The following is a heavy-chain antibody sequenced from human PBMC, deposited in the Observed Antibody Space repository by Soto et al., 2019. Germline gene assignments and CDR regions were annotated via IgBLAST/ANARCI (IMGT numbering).Heavy chain of an antibody. J-gene: IGHJ4*02. V-gene: IGHV4-59*08. D-gene: IGHD2-15*01. Sequence: QVQLQESRPGLVKPSETLSLTCTVSGDSISSYYWSWIRQPPGQGLVWIGHIYHSGSTNYSPSLKRRVSVVGETPKNQFSRKLTSVTAADTAVYACARHYYRGGGCYFDYWGQGTLVAVCS. CDR2: IYHSGST. CDR1: GDSISSYY. CDR3: ARHYYRGGGCYFDY.